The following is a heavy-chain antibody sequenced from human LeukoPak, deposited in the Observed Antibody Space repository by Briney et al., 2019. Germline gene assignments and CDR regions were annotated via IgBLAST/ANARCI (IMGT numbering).Heavy chain of an antibody. CDR1: GGSFSGYY. V-gene: IGHV3-11*04. D-gene: IGHD3-10*01. J-gene: IGHJ4*02. CDR3: AVGDSYYFDY. CDR2: ISSSGSTI. Sequence: LSLTCAVYGGSFSGYYWSWIRQAPGKGLEWVSYISSSGSTIYYADSVKGRFTISRDNAKNSLYLQMNSLRAEDTAAYYCAVGDSYYFDYWGQGTLVTVSS.